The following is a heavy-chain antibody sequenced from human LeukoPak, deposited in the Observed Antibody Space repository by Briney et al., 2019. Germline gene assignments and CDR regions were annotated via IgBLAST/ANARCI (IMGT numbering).Heavy chain of an antibody. CDR2: ISYDGSNK. V-gene: IGHV3-30*04. J-gene: IGHJ4*02. Sequence: GGSLRLSCAASGFTFSSYAMHWVRQAPGKGLEWVAVISYDGSNKYYADPVKGRFTISRDNSKNTLYLQMNSLRAEDTAVYYCARDRGIAVAGLFYWGQGTLATVSS. CDR3: ARDRGIAVAGLFY. CDR1: GFTFSSYA. D-gene: IGHD6-19*01.